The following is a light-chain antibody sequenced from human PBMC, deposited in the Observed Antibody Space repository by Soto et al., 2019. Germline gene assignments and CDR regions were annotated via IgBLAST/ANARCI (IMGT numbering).Light chain of an antibody. CDR3: QQYGSLSWT. CDR2: GAS. CDR1: QNVDSNY. J-gene: IGKJ1*01. Sequence: EIVLTQSPGTLSLSPGERATLSCRASQNVDSNYLAWYQQKPGQAPRIIIFGASGRATGIPDRFSGRGSGTDFTLTISRLEPEEFAVYYCQQYGSLSWTFGQGTKVEIK. V-gene: IGKV3-20*01.